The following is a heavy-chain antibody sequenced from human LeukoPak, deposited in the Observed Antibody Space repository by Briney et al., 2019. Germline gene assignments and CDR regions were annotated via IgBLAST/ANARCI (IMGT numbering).Heavy chain of an antibody. Sequence: SQTLSLTCTVSGGSISSGSYYCSWIRQPPGKGLEWIGYIYYSGSTNYNPSLKSRVTILVDTSKNQFSLKLSSVTAADTAVYFCARDWGVGGRPGYMDVWGKGTTVTVSS. CDR3: ARDWGVGGRPGYMDV. CDR2: IYYSGST. CDR1: GGSISSGSYY. J-gene: IGHJ6*03. D-gene: IGHD6-6*01. V-gene: IGHV4-61*01.